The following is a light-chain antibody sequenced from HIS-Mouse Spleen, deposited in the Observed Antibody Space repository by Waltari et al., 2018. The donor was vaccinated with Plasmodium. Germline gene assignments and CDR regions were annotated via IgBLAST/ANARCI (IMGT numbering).Light chain of an antibody. J-gene: IGLJ3*02. CDR3: YSTDSSGNHRV. V-gene: IGLV3-10*01. CDR1: ALPKQY. Sequence: SYELTQPPSVSVSPGQTARNTCSGDALPKQYACWYQQKSGQAPVLVIYEDSKRPSGIPERFSGSSSGTMATLTISGAQVEDEADYYCYSTDSSGNHRVFGGGTKLTVL. CDR2: EDS.